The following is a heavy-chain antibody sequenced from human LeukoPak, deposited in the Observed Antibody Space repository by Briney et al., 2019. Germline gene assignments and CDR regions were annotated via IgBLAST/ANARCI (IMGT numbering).Heavy chain of an antibody. Sequence: PGGSRRLSCAASGFVFSSNWMTWVRQAPGKGLEWVANIKQDGSEKYYVDSVKGRFTISRDNAKNSLYLQMNSLRAEDTAVYYCARGLRWVDYWGQGTLVTVSS. CDR1: GFVFSSNW. D-gene: IGHD4-23*01. CDR3: ARGLRWVDY. J-gene: IGHJ4*02. V-gene: IGHV3-7*04. CDR2: IKQDGSEK.